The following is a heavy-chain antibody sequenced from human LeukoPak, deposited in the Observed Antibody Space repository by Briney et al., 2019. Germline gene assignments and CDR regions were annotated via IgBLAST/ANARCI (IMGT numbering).Heavy chain of an antibody. CDR3: ARVWGCSGGSCQYFDY. V-gene: IGHV4-59*12. J-gene: IGHJ4*02. CDR1: GGSISSYY. Sequence: KPSETLSLTCTVSGGSISSYYWSWIRQPPGKGLEWIGYIYYSGSTNYNPSLKSRVTISVDTSKNQFSLKLSSVTAADTAVYYCARVWGCSGGSCQYFDYWGQGTLVTVSS. CDR2: IYYSGST. D-gene: IGHD2-15*01.